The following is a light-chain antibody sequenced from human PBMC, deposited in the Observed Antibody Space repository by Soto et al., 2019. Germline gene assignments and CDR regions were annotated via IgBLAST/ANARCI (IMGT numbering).Light chain of an antibody. V-gene: IGLV2-14*01. J-gene: IGLJ2*01. Sequence: QSALTQPASVSGSLGQSIAFSCTGTSSDIGAYNYVSWYQQLPGKAPKLMIYDVTNRPSGVSDRFSGSVSGNTASLTISGLQPEDEADYYCSSYAGSTTVLFGGGTNLTVL. CDR3: SSYAGSTTVL. CDR2: DVT. CDR1: SSDIGAYNY.